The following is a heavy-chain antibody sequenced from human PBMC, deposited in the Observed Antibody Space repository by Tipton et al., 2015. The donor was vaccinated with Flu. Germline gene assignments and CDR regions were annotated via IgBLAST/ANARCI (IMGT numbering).Heavy chain of an antibody. CDR3: ARDRRPLERAAFQI. CDR1: GGSLSSFY. CDR2: VYSSGTT. D-gene: IGHD3-3*01. Sequence: GLVKPSETLSLTCTVSGGSLSSFYWTWIRQPAGKELQWIGRVYSSGTTYFNPSLKRRLTMSVDASKNQVYMTLKSVTAADTAVYYCARDRRPLERAAFQIWGQGTTVIVSS. V-gene: IGHV4-4*07. J-gene: IGHJ3*02.